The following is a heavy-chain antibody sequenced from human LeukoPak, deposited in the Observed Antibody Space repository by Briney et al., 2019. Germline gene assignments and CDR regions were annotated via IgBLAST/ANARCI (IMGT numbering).Heavy chain of an antibody. Sequence: GGTLRLSCAASGFTFSSYAMHWVRQAPGKGLEWVALISFDGSDKYYADSVKGRFTISRDNSKNTLYLQMNSLRAEDTAVYYCAELGITMIGGVWGKGTTVTISS. J-gene: IGHJ6*04. CDR2: ISFDGSDK. CDR1: GFTFSSYA. CDR3: AELGITMIGGV. V-gene: IGHV3-30*04. D-gene: IGHD3-10*02.